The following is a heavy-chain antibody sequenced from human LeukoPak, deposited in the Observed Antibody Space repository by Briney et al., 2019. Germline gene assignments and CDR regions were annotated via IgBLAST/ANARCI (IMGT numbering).Heavy chain of an antibody. V-gene: IGHV3-23*01. CDR2: ISISGDDT. CDR1: GFTFSSSA. D-gene: IGHD3-22*01. CDR3: AKESRKRDYSDISNIDI. J-gene: IGHJ3*02. Sequence: PGGSLRLSCAASGFTFSSSAMNWVRPAPGKGLEWVSAISISGDDTYYAESVKGRFTISKDTSTKTLYLQMNSLRAEDTAVYYCAKESRKRDYSDISNIDIWGQGTMVTVSS.